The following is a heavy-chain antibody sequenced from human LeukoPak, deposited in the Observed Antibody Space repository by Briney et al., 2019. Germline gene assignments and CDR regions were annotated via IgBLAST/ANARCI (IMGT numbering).Heavy chain of an antibody. Sequence: KSGGSLRLSCAASGFTFSSYAMSWVRQAPGKGLEWVSAISGSGGSTYYADSVKGRFTISRDNSKNTLYLQMSSLRAEDTALYYCASSSGRRAFDIWGQGTMVTVSS. V-gene: IGHV3-23*01. CDR2: ISGSGGST. D-gene: IGHD6-19*01. CDR1: GFTFSSYA. CDR3: ASSSGRRAFDI. J-gene: IGHJ3*02.